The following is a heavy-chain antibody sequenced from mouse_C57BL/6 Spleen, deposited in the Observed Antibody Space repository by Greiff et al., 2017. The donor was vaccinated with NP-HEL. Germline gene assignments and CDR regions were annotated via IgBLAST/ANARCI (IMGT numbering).Heavy chain of an antibody. CDR3: ARSKGAMDY. V-gene: IGHV1-69*01. Sequence: QVQLQQPGAELVMPGASVKLSCKASGYTFTSYWMHWVKQRPGPGLEWIGEIDPSDSYTNYNQKFKGKSTLTVDKSSSTAYMQLSSLTSEDSAVYYCARSKGAMDYWGQGTSVTVSS. CDR2: IDPSDSYT. J-gene: IGHJ4*01. CDR1: GYTFTSYW.